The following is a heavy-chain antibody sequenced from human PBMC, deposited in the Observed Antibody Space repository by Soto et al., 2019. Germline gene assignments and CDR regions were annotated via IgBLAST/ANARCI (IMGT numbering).Heavy chain of an antibody. J-gene: IGHJ4*02. CDR1: GLTFSNHW. V-gene: IGHV3-7*05. CDR3: ASVNTFTFDY. Sequence: EVQVVESGGDLVQPGGSLRLSCAASGLTFSNHWMSWVRQAPAKGLEWVAKIKPDGSEKYYVDSVKGRFTISRDKAKNSVYLQINSLRAEDTAVYYCASVNTFTFDYWGQGTLATVSS. CDR2: IKPDGSEK. D-gene: IGHD3-16*01.